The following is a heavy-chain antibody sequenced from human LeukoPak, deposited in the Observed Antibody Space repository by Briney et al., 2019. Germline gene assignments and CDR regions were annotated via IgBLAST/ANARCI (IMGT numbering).Heavy chain of an antibody. Sequence: GGSLRLSCAASGFTFSSYAVSWVRQAPGKGLEWVSVISGTGGSTYYADSVEGRFTISRDQSKNTLYLQMNSLRVEDTAIYYCAKDSPVGIAVAAEGCSSWGQGTLVTVSS. J-gene: IGHJ5*02. CDR1: GFTFSSYA. CDR3: AKDSPVGIAVAAEGCSS. CDR2: ISGTGGST. D-gene: IGHD6-19*01. V-gene: IGHV3-23*01.